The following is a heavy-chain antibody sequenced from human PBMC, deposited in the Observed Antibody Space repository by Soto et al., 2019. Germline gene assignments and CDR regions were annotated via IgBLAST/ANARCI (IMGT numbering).Heavy chain of an antibody. CDR3: ARGGLGYCSSNSCSPHWFDP. CDR1: GGSISSGGYY. Sequence: QVQLQESGPGLVKPSQTLSLTCTVSGGSISSGGYYWSWIRQHPGKGLEWIGYIYYSGSTYYNPSLKSRVTISVDTSKNQFSRKLSSVTAADTAVYYCARGGLGYCSSNSCSPHWFDPWGQGTLVTVSS. D-gene: IGHD2-2*01. CDR2: IYYSGST. J-gene: IGHJ5*02. V-gene: IGHV4-31*03.